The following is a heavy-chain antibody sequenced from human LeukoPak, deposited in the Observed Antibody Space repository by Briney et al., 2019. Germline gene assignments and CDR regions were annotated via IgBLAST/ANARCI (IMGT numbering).Heavy chain of an antibody. CDR3: ARRTYYYGSGSPLYYYYYYMDV. CDR2: INHSGST. V-gene: IGHV4-39*07. CDR1: GGSISSSSYY. Sequence: SETLSLTCTVSGGSISSSSYYWSWIRQPPGKGLEWIGEINHSGSTNYNPSLKSRVTISVDTSKNQFSLKLSSVTAADTAVYYCARRTYYYGSGSPLYYYYYYMDVWGKGTTVTISS. J-gene: IGHJ6*03. D-gene: IGHD3-10*01.